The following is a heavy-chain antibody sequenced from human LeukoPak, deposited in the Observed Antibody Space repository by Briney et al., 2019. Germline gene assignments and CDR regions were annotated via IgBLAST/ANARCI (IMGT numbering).Heavy chain of an antibody. CDR3: ARAVVVVAATEPNFDY. CDR1: GGSISSGGYY. V-gene: IGHV4-61*08. Sequence: SETLSLTCTVSGGSISSGGYYWSWIRQPPGKGLEWIGYIYYSGSTNYNPSLKSRVTISVDTSKNQFSLKLSSVTAADTAAYYCARAVVVVAATEPNFDYWGQGTLVTVSS. D-gene: IGHD2-15*01. CDR2: IYYSGST. J-gene: IGHJ4*02.